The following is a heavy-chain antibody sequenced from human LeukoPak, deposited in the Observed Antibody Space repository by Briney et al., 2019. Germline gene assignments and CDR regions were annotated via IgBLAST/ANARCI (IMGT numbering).Heavy chain of an antibody. CDR2: IRSKANSYAT. J-gene: IGHJ4*02. D-gene: IGHD1-26*01. CDR1: GFTFSGSA. V-gene: IGHV3-73*01. CDR3: TISGSYQVDY. Sequence: QPGGSLRLSCAASGFTFSGSAMHWVRQASGKGLEWVGRIRSKANSYATAYAASVKGRFTISRDDSKNTAYLQMNSLKTEDTAVYYCTISGSYQVDYWGQGTLVTVSS.